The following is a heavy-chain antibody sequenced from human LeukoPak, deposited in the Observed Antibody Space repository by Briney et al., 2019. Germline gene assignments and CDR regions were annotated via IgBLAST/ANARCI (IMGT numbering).Heavy chain of an antibody. CDR1: GFSLSPSGVG. CDR2: IYWDDDK. D-gene: IGHD5-12*01. V-gene: IGHV2-5*02. J-gene: IGHJ5*02. CDR3: AHNSYSGYDGAWFDP. Sequence: SGPTLVNPTQTLTLTCTFSGFSLSPSGVGVGWIRQPPGKALEWLALIYWDDDKRYSPSLKSRLTITKDTSKNQVVLTMTNMDPVDTATYYCAHNSYSGYDGAWFDPWGQGTLVTVSS.